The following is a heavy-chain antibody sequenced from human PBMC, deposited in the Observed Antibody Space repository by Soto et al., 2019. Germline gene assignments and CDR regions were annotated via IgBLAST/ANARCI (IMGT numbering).Heavy chain of an antibody. J-gene: IGHJ4*02. D-gene: IGHD2-15*01. CDR1: GGSFSGYY. Sequence: SETLSLTCAVYGGSFSGYYWSWIRQPPGKGLEWIGEINHSGSTNYNPSLKSRVTISVDTSKNQFSLKLSSVTAADTAVYYCARYGGLCSGGSWCQPAPFDYWGQGTLVTVSS. V-gene: IGHV4-34*01. CDR3: ARYGGLCSGGSWCQPAPFDY. CDR2: INHSGST.